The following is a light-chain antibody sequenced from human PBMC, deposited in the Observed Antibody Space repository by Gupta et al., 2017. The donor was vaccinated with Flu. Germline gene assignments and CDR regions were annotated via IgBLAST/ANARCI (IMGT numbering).Light chain of an antibody. CDR3: HQENDRLPTET. CDR2: GAS. V-gene: IGKV3-15*01. CDR1: QNVSSH. J-gene: IGKJ3*01. Sequence: IVLTQSPATLSMSPGERVTLSCRASQNVSSHLAWYQQKPGQAPRLLIYGASTRAKGSHAGCSGSGAGTEVNVTISRRQSEDFGLYWCHQENDRLPTETFGQGTKVDV.